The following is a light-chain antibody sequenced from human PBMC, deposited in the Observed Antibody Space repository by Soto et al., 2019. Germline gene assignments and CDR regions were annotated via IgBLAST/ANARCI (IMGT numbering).Light chain of an antibody. Sequence: DIQITQSPSALSASVGDRLTITCRASQSISSVLAWYQQSPGKAPKLLIFDASSLESGVPSRFSGSGSGTEFTLPISSLQPDDFATYYCQQYSSYSKTFGQGTKVDIK. CDR3: QQYSSYSKT. J-gene: IGKJ1*01. V-gene: IGKV1-5*01. CDR2: DAS. CDR1: QSISSV.